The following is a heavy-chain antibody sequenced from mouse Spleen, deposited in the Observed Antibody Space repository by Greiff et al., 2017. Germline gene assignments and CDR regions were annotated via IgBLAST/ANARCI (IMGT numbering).Heavy chain of an antibody. J-gene: IGHJ4*01. Sequence: QVQLQQSGPGLVQPSQSLSITCTVSGFSLTSYGVHWVRQSPGKGLEWLGVIWSGGSTDYNAAFISRLSISKDNSKSQVFFKMNSLQANDTAIYYCAKGLVRRYYYAMDYWGQGTSVTVSS. CDR3: AKGLVRRYYYAMDY. V-gene: IGHV2-2*02. CDR1: GFSLTSYG. CDR2: IWSGGST. D-gene: IGHD2-14*01.